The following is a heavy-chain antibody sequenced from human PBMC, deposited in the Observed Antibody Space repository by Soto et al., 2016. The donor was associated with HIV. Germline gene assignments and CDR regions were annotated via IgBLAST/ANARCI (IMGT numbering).Heavy chain of an antibody. J-gene: IGHJ6*03. CDR3: ASSFSRGGLLYMDV. V-gene: IGHV1-69*12. D-gene: IGHD3-10*01. CDR2: IIPIFGTA. Sequence: QVQLVQSGAEVKKPGSSVKVSCRASGGTFSSYALSWVRQAPGQGLEWMGGIIPIFGTANYAQKFQGRVTITADESTSTAYMELSSLRSEDTAVYYCASSFSRGGLLYMDVWGKGTTVTVSS. CDR1: GGTFSSYA.